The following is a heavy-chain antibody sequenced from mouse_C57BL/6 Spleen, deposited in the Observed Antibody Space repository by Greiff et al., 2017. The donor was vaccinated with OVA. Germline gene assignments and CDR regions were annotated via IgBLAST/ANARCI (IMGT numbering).Heavy chain of an antibody. CDR2: IYPRSGNT. CDR3: ARRTTVEFDYYAMDY. J-gene: IGHJ4*01. CDR1: GYTFTSYG. Sequence: VQLQESGAELARPGASVKLSCKASGYTFTSYGISWVKQRTGQGLEWIGEIYPRSGNTYYNEKFKGKATLTADKSSSTAYRELRSLTSEDSAVYFCARRTTVEFDYYAMDYWGQGTSVTVSS. D-gene: IGHD1-1*01. V-gene: IGHV1-81*01.